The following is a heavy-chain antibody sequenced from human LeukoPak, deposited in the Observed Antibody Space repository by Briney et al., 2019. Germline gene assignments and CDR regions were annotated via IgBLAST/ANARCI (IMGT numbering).Heavy chain of an antibody. D-gene: IGHD4-11*01. Sequence: GGSLRLSCAASGFTFSSYAMSWVRQAPGKGLEWVSAISGSGGSTYHADSVKGRFTISRDNSKNTLYLQMNSLRAEDTAVYYCAKYHSNSRWFDPWGQGTLVTVSS. V-gene: IGHV3-23*01. CDR2: ISGSGGST. CDR3: AKYHSNSRWFDP. J-gene: IGHJ5*02. CDR1: GFTFSSYA.